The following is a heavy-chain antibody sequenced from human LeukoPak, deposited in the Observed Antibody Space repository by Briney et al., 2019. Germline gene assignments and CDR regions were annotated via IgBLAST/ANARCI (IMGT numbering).Heavy chain of an antibody. CDR3: ARRVIESAVISERNWFDP. CDR1: GDSISSYF. D-gene: IGHD3-3*02. J-gene: IGHJ5*02. V-gene: IGHV4-59*08. CDR2: IHYTGRT. Sequence: SETLSLTCTVSGDSISSYFWSLIRQPPGKGLEWIGSIHYTGRTNYNPSLKSRVTISVDTTTNQFSLKLSSVTAADTAVYYRARRVIESAVISERNWFDPWGQGTLVTVSS.